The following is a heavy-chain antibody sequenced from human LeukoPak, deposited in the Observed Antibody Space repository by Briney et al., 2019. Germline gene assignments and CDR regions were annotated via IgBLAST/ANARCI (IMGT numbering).Heavy chain of an antibody. J-gene: IGHJ5*02. CDR1: GFTFSSYS. V-gene: IGHV3-21*01. CDR3: ARAGAAALPIKPNWFDP. CDR2: ITSSSSYI. Sequence: GGSLRLSCAASGFTFSSYSMNWVRQAPGKGLEWVSSITSSSSYIYYADSVKGRFTISRDNAKNSLYLQMNGLRAEDTAVYYCARAGAAALPIKPNWFDPWGQGTLVTVSS. D-gene: IGHD6-13*01.